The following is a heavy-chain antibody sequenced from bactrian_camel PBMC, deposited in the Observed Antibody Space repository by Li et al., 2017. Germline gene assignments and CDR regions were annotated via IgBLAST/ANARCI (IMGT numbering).Heavy chain of an antibody. D-gene: IGHD5*01. CDR1: GFPYRRNS. CDR2: TYTGDART. CDR3: AAGQGVGWCLDVIRVGAEPDFDY. J-gene: IGHJ6*01. Sequence: HVQLVESGGDSVQAGGSLILSCAAFGFPYRRNSMGWFRQAPGKEREGVAATYTGDARTVYYADSVKDRFTISVDNAKNTLYLQINSLKPEDSATYYCAAGQGVGWCLDVIRVGAEPDFDYWGHGTQVTVS. V-gene: IGHV3S1*01.